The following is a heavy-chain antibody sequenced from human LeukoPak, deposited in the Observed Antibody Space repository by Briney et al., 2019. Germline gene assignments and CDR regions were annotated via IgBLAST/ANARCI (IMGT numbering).Heavy chain of an antibody. J-gene: IGHJ5*02. CDR2: MNPITGST. CDR3: ARVKRFPTVWFDP. CDR1: GYTFSDYD. D-gene: IGHD3-10*01. Sequence: ASVTVSFKASGYTFSDYDINWVRQAAGQGLEWMGWMNPITGSTGYVQKFRGRIIMTRDTSITTAFMELTSLTSDDTAIYYCARVKRFPTVWFDPWGQGTLVSVSS. V-gene: IGHV1-8*01.